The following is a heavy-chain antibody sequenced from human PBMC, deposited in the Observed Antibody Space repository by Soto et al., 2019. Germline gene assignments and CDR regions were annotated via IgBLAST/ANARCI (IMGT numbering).Heavy chain of an antibody. CDR2: ITPTSRYL. CDR3: ARHETGLTGDGFDL. Sequence: QLVESGGGLVNPGGSLRLSCAASGFTFSSYSLDWVRQAPGKGLEWVSSITPTSRYLFYADSVRGRFPMSRDYATNSFALQMNGLRVEDTGIYYCARHETGLTGDGFDLWGQGTLVIVSS. D-gene: IGHD3-9*01. V-gene: IGHV3-21*04. J-gene: IGHJ3*01. CDR1: GFTFSSYS.